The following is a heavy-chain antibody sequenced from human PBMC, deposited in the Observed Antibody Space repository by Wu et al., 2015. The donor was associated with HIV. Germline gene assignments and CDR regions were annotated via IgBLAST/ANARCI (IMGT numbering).Heavy chain of an antibody. V-gene: IGHV1-69*01. Sequence: QVQLVQSGAEVKKPGASVRVSCKTSGGTFNSYSISWVRQAPGQGLEWMGGIIPIFGTANYAQKFQGRVTITTDESTSTAYMQVNSLRSEDTAVYYCARGALYEYRPDYYGMDVWGQGTTVTVS. CDR1: GGTFNSYS. CDR3: ARGALYEYRPDYYGMDV. D-gene: IGHD2-2*01. J-gene: IGHJ6*02. CDR2: IIPIFGTA.